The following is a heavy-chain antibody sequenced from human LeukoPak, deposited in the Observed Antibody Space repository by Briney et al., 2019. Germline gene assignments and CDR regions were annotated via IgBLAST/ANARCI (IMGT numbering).Heavy chain of an antibody. CDR3: ARATVTYYYDSSGLTPASAFDI. Sequence: GGSLRLSCAASGFTFSSYDMHWVRQATGKGLECVSAIGTAGDTYYPGSVKGRFTISRENAKNSLYLQMNSLRAGDTAVYYCARATVTYYYDSSGLTPASAFDIWGQGTMVTVSS. CDR2: IGTAGDT. J-gene: IGHJ3*02. D-gene: IGHD3-22*01. CDR1: GFTFSSYD. V-gene: IGHV3-13*01.